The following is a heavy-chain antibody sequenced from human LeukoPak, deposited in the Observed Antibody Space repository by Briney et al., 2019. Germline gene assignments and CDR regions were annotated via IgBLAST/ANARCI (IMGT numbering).Heavy chain of an antibody. CDR2: ISSSSSYI. CDR1: GFTFSSYS. CDR3: AKGTVAVAGRGHIFDY. V-gene: IGHV3-21*04. J-gene: IGHJ4*02. D-gene: IGHD6-19*01. Sequence: GGSLRLSCAASGFTFSSYSMNWVRQAPGKGLEWVSSISSSSSYIYYADSVKGRFTISRDNAKNSLYLQMNSLRAEDTALYYCAKGTVAVAGRGHIFDYWGQGTLVTVSS.